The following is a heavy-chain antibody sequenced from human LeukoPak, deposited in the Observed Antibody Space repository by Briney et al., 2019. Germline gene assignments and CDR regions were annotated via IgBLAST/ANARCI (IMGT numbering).Heavy chain of an antibody. J-gene: IGHJ4*02. CDR3: AKVQTWASVYFDS. CDR2: ISSSGDDT. V-gene: IGHV3-23*01. Sequence: QPGGSLTLSCAASGFTFSSYAMSWVRQAPGKGLEYISAISSSGDDTLYADSVKGRFTISRDNFKNTLYLQMNSLRAEDTAVYYCAKVQTWASVYFDSWGQGTLVTVSS. CDR1: GFTFSSYA. D-gene: IGHD7-27*01.